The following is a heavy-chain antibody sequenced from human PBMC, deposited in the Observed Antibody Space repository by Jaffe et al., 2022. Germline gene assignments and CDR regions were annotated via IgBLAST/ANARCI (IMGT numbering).Heavy chain of an antibody. CDR3: AGLLWGVGYGAFDI. CDR1: GGSISSGSYY. CDR2: IYTSGST. D-gene: IGHD3-10*01. V-gene: IGHV4-61*02. Sequence: QVQLQESGPGLVKPSQTLSLTCTVSGGSISSGSYYWSWIRQPAGKGLEWIGRIYTSGSTNYNPSLKSRVTISVDTSKNQFSLKLSSVTAADTAVYYCAGLLWGVGYGAFDIWGQGTMVTVSS. J-gene: IGHJ3*02.